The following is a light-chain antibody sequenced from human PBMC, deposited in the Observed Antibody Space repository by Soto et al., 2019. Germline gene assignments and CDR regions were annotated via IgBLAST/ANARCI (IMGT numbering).Light chain of an antibody. J-gene: IGKJ2*01. CDR1: QGISNL. CDR3: LQHNTYPYT. CDR2: AAS. Sequence: DIQMTQSPSSLSASVGDRVTITCRASQGISNLLGWFQHKPGKAPKRLIYAASSLQGGVPSRFSGSGSGTEVTLTIPGLQPEDFADYYCLQHNTYPYTFGQGTKLEIK. V-gene: IGKV1-17*01.